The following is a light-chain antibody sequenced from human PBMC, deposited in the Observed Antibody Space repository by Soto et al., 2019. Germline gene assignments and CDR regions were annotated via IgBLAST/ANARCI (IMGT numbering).Light chain of an antibody. CDR3: AAWDDSLSGVV. Sequence: QPVLTQPPSASGTPGQTVTISCSGRFSNIGSNFIYWYQQLPGTAPKLLIYRNNERPSGVPDRFSASKSGTSASLAISGLRSEDEADYHCAAWDDSLSGVVFGGGTKVTVL. CDR2: RNN. V-gene: IGLV1-47*01. CDR1: FSNIGSNF. J-gene: IGLJ3*02.